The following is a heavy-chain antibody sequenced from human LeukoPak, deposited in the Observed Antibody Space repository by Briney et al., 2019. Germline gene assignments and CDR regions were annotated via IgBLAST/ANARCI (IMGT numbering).Heavy chain of an antibody. CDR3: ARHHDAYYYYGMDV. D-gene: IGHD1-1*01. V-gene: IGHV4-59*08. J-gene: IGHJ6*02. CDR2: IYYSGST. Sequence: PSETLSLTCTVSGGSISSSCGGWFSQPPGKGRGWVGYIYYSGSTNYNPSLKSRVTMSGDTSKNQFSLKLSSVTAADTAVHYCARHHDAYYYYGMDVWGQGTTVTVAS. CDR1: GGSISSSC.